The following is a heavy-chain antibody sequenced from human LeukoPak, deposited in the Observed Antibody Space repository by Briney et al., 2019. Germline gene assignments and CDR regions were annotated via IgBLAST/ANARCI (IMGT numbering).Heavy chain of an antibody. CDR2: IYYRGTT. Sequence: PSETLSLTCTVSGGSISSRYYWVWIRQPPGKGLEWIGRIYYRGTTYYSPSLKSRLTISVDTSKNQFCLKLSSVTATDTALYYCARMTLAHYFDYWGQGTLVSVSS. CDR1: GGSISSRYY. J-gene: IGHJ4*02. CDR3: ARMTLAHYFDY. V-gene: IGHV4-39*01.